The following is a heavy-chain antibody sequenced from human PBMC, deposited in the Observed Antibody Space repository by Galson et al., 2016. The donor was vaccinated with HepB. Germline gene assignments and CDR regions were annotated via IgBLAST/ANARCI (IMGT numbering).Heavy chain of an antibody. J-gene: IGHJ4*02. Sequence: SLRLSCAASGFTYSTSWMTWVRQAPGKGLVWVAHSSPDGSDTRYADSVTGRFTFSRDNAKNALYMQMNSLRAEDTAVYYCVRDGMGGAPYDCWGQGALVIVSS. CDR3: VRDGMGGAPYDC. CDR2: SSPDGSDT. D-gene: IGHD1-26*01. V-gene: IGHV3-74*01. CDR1: GFTYSTSW.